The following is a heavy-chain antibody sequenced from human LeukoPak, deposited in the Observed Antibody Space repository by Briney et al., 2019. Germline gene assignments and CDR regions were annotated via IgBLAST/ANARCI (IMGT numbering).Heavy chain of an antibody. CDR1: GFAFSSYG. CDR2: IWSDGSNK. V-gene: IGHV3-33*01. J-gene: IGHJ3*02. D-gene: IGHD1-26*01. Sequence: GRSLRLSCAASGFAFSSYGMHWVRQAPGKGLEWVAMIWSDGSNKFYADSVKGRFTISRDNSKNTLYLQMNSLRAEDTAVYSCTRERPGNPFDMWGQGTMVTVSS. CDR3: TRERPGNPFDM.